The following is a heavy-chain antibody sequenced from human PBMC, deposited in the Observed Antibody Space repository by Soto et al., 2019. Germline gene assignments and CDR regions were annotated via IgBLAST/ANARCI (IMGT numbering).Heavy chain of an antibody. Sequence: EVQLLESGGGLVQPGGSLRLSCAASGFTFSSYAMSWVRQAPGKGLEWVSAISGSGGSTYYADSVKGRFTISRDNSKNTLYLQMNSLSAEDTAVYYCAKGGYDSSGYYYTRYYYYGMDVWGQGTTVTVSS. J-gene: IGHJ6*02. CDR2: ISGSGGST. CDR3: AKGGYDSSGYYYTRYYYYGMDV. CDR1: GFTFSSYA. D-gene: IGHD3-22*01. V-gene: IGHV3-23*01.